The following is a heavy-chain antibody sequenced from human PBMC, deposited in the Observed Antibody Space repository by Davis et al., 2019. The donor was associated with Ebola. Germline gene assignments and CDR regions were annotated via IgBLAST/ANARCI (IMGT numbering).Heavy chain of an antibody. CDR3: ARQGRGYSYGYGHYNWFDP. V-gene: IGHV4-61*05. Sequence: ETLSLTCTVSGGSISSSSYYWGWIRQPPGKGLEWIGYIYYRGSTNYNPSLKSRVTISVDTSKNQFSLKLSSVTAADTAVYYCARQGRGYSYGYGHYNWFDPWGQGTLVTVSS. CDR1: GGSISSSSYY. J-gene: IGHJ5*02. CDR2: IYYRGST. D-gene: IGHD5-18*01.